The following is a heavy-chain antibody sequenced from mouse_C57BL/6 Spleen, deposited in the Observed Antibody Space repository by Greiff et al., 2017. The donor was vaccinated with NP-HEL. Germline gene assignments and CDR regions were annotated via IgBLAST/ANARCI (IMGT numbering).Heavy chain of an antibody. J-gene: IGHJ1*03. CDR2: IYPRSGNT. CDR3: ARWGYDYDAGKYFDV. D-gene: IGHD2-4*01. V-gene: IGHV1-81*01. Sequence: QVQLQQSGAELARPGASVKLSCKASGYTFTSYGISWVKQRTGQGLEWIGEIYPRSGNTYYNEKFKGKATLTADKSSSTAYMELRSLTSEDTSVYFCARWGYDYDAGKYFDVWGTGTTVTVSS. CDR1: GYTFTSYG.